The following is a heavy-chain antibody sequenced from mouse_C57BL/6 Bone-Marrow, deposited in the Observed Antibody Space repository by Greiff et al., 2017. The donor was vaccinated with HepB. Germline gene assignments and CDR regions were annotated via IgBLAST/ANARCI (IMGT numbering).Heavy chain of an antibody. CDR1: GFTFSNYW. CDR3: TGGYGPYAMAY. V-gene: IGHV6-3*01. Sequence: EVKLMESGGGLVQPGGSMKLSCVASGFTFSNYWMNWVRQSPEKGLEWVAQIRLKSDNYATHYAESVKGRFTISRDDSKSSVYLQMNNLRAEDTGIYYCTGGYGPYAMAYWGQGTSVTVSS. J-gene: IGHJ4*01. CDR2: IRLKSDNYAT. D-gene: IGHD2-2*01.